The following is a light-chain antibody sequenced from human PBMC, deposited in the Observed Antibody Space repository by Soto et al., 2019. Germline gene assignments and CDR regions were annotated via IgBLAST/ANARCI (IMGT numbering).Light chain of an antibody. V-gene: IGKV3-20*01. CDR1: QAVGGTY. CDR3: QQYGSSPQIT. CDR2: GAS. J-gene: IGKJ5*01. Sequence: EIVLTQSPGTLSFSPGERASLSCRAIQAVGGTYLAWYQHKPGQAPRLLIYGASNRAAGIPDRFGGSGSGTDFTLTISRLEPEDFAVYYCQQYGSSPQITFGQGTRLEIK.